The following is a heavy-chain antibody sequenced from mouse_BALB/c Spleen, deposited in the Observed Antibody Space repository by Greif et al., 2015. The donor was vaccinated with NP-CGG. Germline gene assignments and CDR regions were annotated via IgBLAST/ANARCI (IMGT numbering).Heavy chain of an antibody. CDR2: INPSTGYT. V-gene: IGHV1-7*01. Sequence: VQLQQSGAELAKPGASVKMSCKASGYTFTSYWMHWVKQRPGQGLEWIGYINPSTGYTEYNQKFKDKATLTADKSSSTAYMQLSSLTSEDSAVYYCARGGYEGGFAYWGQGTLVTVSA. CDR1: GYTFTSYW. CDR3: ARGGYEGGFAY. D-gene: IGHD2-2*01. J-gene: IGHJ3*01.